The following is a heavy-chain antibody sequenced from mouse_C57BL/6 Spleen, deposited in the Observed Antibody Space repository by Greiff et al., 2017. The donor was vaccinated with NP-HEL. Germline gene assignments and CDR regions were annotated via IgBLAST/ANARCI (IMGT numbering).Heavy chain of an antibody. J-gene: IGHJ2*01. Sequence: QVQLQQPGTELVKPGASVKLSCKASGYTFTSYWMPWVKQRPGQGLEWIGNINPSNGGTNYNEKFKSKATLTVDKSSSTAYMQLSSLTSEDSAVYYCAREPTGTDYFDYWGQGTTLTVSS. CDR2: INPSNGGT. CDR1: GYTFTSYW. V-gene: IGHV1-53*01. CDR3: AREPTGTDYFDY. D-gene: IGHD4-1*02.